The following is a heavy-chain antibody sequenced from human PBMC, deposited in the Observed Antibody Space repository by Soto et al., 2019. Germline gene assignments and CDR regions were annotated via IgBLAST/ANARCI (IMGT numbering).Heavy chain of an antibody. CDR2: IYHSGST. CDR1: GGSISSSNW. J-gene: IGHJ6*02. CDR3: ARDLMILLWDWAYYHYRIAV. D-gene: IGHD5-18*01. V-gene: IGHV4-4*02. Sequence: SETLSLTCAVSGGSISSSNWWSWVRQPPGKGLEWIGEIYHSGSTNYNPSLKSRVTISVDKSKNQFSLKPSSVTAADTAVYYCARDLMILLWDWAYYHYRIAVCGQGTSVTVSS.